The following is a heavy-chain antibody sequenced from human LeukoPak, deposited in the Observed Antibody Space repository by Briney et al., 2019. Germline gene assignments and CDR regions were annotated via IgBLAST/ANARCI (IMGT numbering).Heavy chain of an antibody. CDR3: ARGAKFRSYGSGTYYTSLPFDP. Sequence: ASVKVSCKASGYTFTSYTMHWVRQAPGQRPEWMGWINTGNGNTKYSQEFQGRVTITRDTSASTAYMELSSLRSEDMAVYYCARGAKFRSYGSGTYYTSLPFDPWGQGTLVTVSS. J-gene: IGHJ5*02. CDR2: INTGNGNT. D-gene: IGHD3-10*01. CDR1: GYTFTSYT. V-gene: IGHV1-3*03.